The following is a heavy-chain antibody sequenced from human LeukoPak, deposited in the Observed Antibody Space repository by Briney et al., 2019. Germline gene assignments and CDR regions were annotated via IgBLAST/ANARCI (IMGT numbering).Heavy chain of an antibody. CDR2: ISSSSSYI. V-gene: IGHV3-21*01. J-gene: IGHJ4*02. D-gene: IGHD3-10*01. Sequence: GGSLRLSCAASGFTFSSYSMNWVRQAPGKGLEWVPSISSSSSYIYYADSVKGRFTISRDNAKNSLYLQMNSLRAEDTAVYYCARDQKLLWFGEPPFDYWGQGTLVTVSS. CDR1: GFTFSSYS. CDR3: ARDQKLLWFGEPPFDY.